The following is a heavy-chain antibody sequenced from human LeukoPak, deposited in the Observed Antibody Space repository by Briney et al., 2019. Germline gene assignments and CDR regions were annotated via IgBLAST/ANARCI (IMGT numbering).Heavy chain of an antibody. CDR3: ARDIPSGYMDV. J-gene: IGHJ6*03. CDR1: GYSITSAYY. V-gene: IGHV4-38-2*02. Sequence: SETLSLTCAVSGYSITSAYYWGWIRQPPGKGLDWVGSINHSGTTYYNPSLRSRVTISVNTSKNQFSLILNSVTAADTAIYYCARDIPSGYMDVWGKGTTVTVSS. CDR2: INHSGTT.